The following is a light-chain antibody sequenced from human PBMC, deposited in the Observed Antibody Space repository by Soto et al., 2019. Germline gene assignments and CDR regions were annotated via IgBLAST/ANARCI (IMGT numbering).Light chain of an antibody. CDR1: QSVNNNY. CDR3: QQYGSSQYT. Sequence: EIVLTQSPGTLSLSPGERATLSCRASQSVNNNYLAWYQQKPGQAPRLLIYCASSRATGIPDRFSDSGSVTDLTLTISRLEPDDFAVYYCQQYGSSQYTFGERTKLEIK. J-gene: IGKJ2*01. CDR2: CAS. V-gene: IGKV3-20*01.